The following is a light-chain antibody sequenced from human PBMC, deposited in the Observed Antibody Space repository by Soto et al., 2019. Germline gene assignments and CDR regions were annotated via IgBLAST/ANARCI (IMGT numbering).Light chain of an antibody. CDR2: EVV. Sequence: QSALTQPPFASGSPGQSVTISCSGTKNDIGVYDFVSWYQHHPGKAPRLIIYEVVQRPSGVPDRFSGSKSGNTASLTISGLQAEDEADYYCCSYAGSYTYVFGTGTKVTVL. CDR3: CSYAGSYTYV. J-gene: IGLJ1*01. V-gene: IGLV2-8*01. CDR1: KNDIGVYDF.